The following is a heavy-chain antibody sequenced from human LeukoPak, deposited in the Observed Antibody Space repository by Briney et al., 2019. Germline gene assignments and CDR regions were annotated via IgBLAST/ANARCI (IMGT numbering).Heavy chain of an antibody. CDR3: ARDTESQEITIFGVVIDYMDY. D-gene: IGHD3-3*01. CDR1: GFTFSSYE. V-gene: IGHV3-48*03. J-gene: IGHJ4*02. Sequence: PGGSLRLSCAASGFTFSSYEMNWVRQAPGKGLEWVSYISSSGSTIYYADSVKGRFTISRDNSKNTLYLQMNSLRAEDTAVYYCARDTESQEITIFGVVIDYMDYWGQGTQVTVSS. CDR2: ISSSGSTI.